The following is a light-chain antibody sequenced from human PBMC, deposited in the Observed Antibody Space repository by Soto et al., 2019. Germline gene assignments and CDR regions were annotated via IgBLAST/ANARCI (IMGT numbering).Light chain of an antibody. CDR2: AAS. Sequence: DVQMSQSPSPLSASVGDRVTITCRASQSISSYLNWYQQKPGTAPKLLIYAASSLQSGVPSRFSGSGSGTDFILTISSLQPEDFATYYCQQASSCPLTFGQGTRLEIK. CDR1: QSISSY. J-gene: IGKJ5*01. V-gene: IGKV1-39*01. CDR3: QQASSCPLT.